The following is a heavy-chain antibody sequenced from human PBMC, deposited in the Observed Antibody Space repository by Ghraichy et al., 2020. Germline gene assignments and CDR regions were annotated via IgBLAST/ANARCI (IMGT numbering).Heavy chain of an antibody. CDR3: ARSYGSWRSYG. J-gene: IGHJ4*02. D-gene: IGHD3-10*01. V-gene: IGHV3-69-1*01. Sequence: GESLNISCAASGFTFSYYDMTWVRQAPGKGLKLVSYISSRGTTSYTDSVKSRFTITRDNAKNLVHLQMNSLKDEDTAMYYCARSYGSWRSYGWGQGTLVTVSS. CDR1: GFTFSYYD. CDR2: ISSRGTT.